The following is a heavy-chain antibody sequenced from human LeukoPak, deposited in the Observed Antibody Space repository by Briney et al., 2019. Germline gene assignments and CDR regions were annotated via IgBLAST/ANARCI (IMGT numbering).Heavy chain of an antibody. Sequence: GRSLRLSCAASGFTFSSYAMHWVRQAPGKGLEWVAVISYDGSNKYYADSVKGRFTISRDNSKNTLYLQMNSLRAEDTAAYYCARDQYYYDSSGYRDYYYYYGMDVWGQGTTVTVSS. CDR2: ISYDGSNK. D-gene: IGHD3-22*01. CDR1: GFTFSSYA. J-gene: IGHJ6*02. V-gene: IGHV3-30-3*01. CDR3: ARDQYYYDSSGYRDYYYYYGMDV.